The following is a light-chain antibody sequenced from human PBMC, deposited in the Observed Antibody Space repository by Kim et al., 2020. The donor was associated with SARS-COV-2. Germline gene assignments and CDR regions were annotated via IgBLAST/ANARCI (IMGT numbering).Light chain of an antibody. J-gene: IGKJ2*01. Sequence: LSPGDRATLSCRASQTVRNSYLAWYQHKPDQPPRLLIYGASTRAIGIPDRFSGSESGTDFTLTIRRLEPEDFAVYYCHQYYTSEYTFGQGTKLEI. CDR3: HQYYTSEYT. V-gene: IGKV3-20*01. CDR1: QTVRNSY. CDR2: GAS.